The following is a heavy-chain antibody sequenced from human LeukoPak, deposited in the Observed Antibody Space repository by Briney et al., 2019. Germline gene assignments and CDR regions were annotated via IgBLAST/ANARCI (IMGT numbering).Heavy chain of an antibody. CDR1: GYSFTSFW. CDR2: IYPGNSDT. CDR3: ARAFSGFGTIDY. D-gene: IGHD5-12*01. V-gene: IGHV5-51*01. J-gene: IGHJ4*02. Sequence: GESLKISCKGSGYSFTSFWIAWVRQMPGKGLEWMGLIYPGNSDTRYSPSFQGQVTISADKSISTAYLQWSSLKASDTAMYYCARAFSGFGTIDYWGQGTLVTVSS.